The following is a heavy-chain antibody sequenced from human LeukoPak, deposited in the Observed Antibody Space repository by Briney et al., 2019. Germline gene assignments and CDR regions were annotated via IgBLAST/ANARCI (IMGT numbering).Heavy chain of an antibody. CDR1: GFPFSSYW. CDR2: ISGDGTIK. V-gene: IGHV3-74*03. CDR3: SRSQFDY. J-gene: IGHJ4*02. Sequence: GGSLRLSCEPSGFPFSSYWMLWVRQAPGKGLVWVSRISGDGTIKTYADFVRGRFTISRDNTKNILYLQMNSLNVEDTATYFCSRSQFDYWGQGVLVTVSS.